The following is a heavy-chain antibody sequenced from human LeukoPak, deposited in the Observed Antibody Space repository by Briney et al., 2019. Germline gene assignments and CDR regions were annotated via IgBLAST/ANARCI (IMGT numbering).Heavy chain of an antibody. CDR1: GGSISSSSYY. J-gene: IGHJ6*02. V-gene: IGHV4-39*01. CDR2: IYYSGST. CDR3: ARTYPYYSKPPVQYYYYYGMDV. Sequence: SETLSLTCTVSGGSISSSSYYWGWIRQPPGKGLEWVGSIYYSGSTYYNPSLKSRVTISVDTSKNQFSLKLSSVTAADTAVYYCARTYPYYSKPPVQYYYYYGMDVWGQGTTVTVSS. D-gene: IGHD4-11*01.